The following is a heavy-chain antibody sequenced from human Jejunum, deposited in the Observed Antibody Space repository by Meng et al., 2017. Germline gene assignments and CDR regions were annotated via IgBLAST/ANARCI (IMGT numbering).Heavy chain of an antibody. Sequence: VWLQESGTGLARPSDTLSLLAGVSGGLVSGRSFRWTWIRQPPGKGLEWIGYVFDSGSTKYNPSLSSRVTISADTSKNQFSLELSSVTAADTAVYYCATDVYGDGLAYLDYWGQGSLVTVSS. CDR3: ATDVYGDGLAYLDY. V-gene: IGHV4-61*01. J-gene: IGHJ4*02. CDR1: GGLVSGRSFR. D-gene: IGHD4-17*01. CDR2: VFDSGST.